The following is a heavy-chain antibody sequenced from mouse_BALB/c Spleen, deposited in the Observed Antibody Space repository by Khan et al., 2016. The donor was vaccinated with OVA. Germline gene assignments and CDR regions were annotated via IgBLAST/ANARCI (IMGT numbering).Heavy chain of an antibody. V-gene: IGHV2-6-1*01. J-gene: IGHJ4*01. Sequence: QLEESGPGLAAPSQSLSITCTISGFSLTNYGVHWVRQPPGKGLEWLVVIWSDGSTNYNSVLKSRLTITKDNSQSQVFLKMNSLQTDDTAIYFCARQPYYHYNIMDYWGQGTSVTVSS. CDR2: IWSDGST. CDR1: GFSLTNYG. CDR3: ARQPYYHYNIMDY. D-gene: IGHD2-10*01.